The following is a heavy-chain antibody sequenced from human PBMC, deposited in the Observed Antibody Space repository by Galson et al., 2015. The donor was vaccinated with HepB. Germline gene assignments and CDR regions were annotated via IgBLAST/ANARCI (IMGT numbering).Heavy chain of an antibody. Sequence: SLRLSCAASGFTFSSSPMNWVRQAPGKGLEWISYISVNTFTTYYSDSVKGRFTISRDNVKNTLYLQMNSLGDDDTAVYYCARERRRSLDYWGQGILVTVSS. D-gene: IGHD4-17*01. CDR1: GFTFSSSP. CDR2: ISVNTFTT. J-gene: IGHJ4*02. CDR3: ARERRRSLDY. V-gene: IGHV3-48*02.